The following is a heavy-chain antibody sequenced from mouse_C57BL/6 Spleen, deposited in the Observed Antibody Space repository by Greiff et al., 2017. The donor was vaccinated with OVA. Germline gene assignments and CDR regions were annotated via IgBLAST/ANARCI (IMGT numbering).Heavy chain of an antibody. CDR2: IYPGDGDT. V-gene: IGHV1-82*01. D-gene: IGHD1-1*01. CDR3: ARSHDSSLDYYAMDY. CDR1: GYAFSSSW. Sequence: VMLVESGPELVKPGASVKISCKASGYAFSSSWMNWVKQRPGKGLEWIGRIYPGDGDTNSNGKFKGKATLTADKSSSTAYMQLSSLTSEDSAVYFCARSHDSSLDYYAMDYWGQGTSVTVSA. J-gene: IGHJ4*01.